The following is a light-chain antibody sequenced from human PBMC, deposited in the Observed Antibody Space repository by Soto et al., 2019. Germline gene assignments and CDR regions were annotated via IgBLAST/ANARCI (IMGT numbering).Light chain of an antibody. Sequence: DIVMTQSPDSLAVSLGERATINCKSSESVLYSSNNKNYVAWYQQRPGQPPKLLIYWASTRESGVPDRFSGSGSGTDFTLTISSLRAEDVAVYYCQQYYTNPRTFGQGTNVEIK. J-gene: IGKJ1*01. CDR3: QQYYTNPRT. V-gene: IGKV4-1*01. CDR1: ESVLYSSNNKNY. CDR2: WAS.